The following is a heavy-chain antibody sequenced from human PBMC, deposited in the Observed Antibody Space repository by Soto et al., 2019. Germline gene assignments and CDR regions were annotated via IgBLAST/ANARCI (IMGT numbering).Heavy chain of an antibody. CDR1: GGSIRSYY. CDR2: IYYSGSSGST. Sequence: SETLSLTCTVSGGSIRSYYWSWIRQPPGKGLEWIGYIYYSGSSGSTNYNPSLKSRVAISVDTSKSQFSLKLSSVTAADTAVYYCARGPLSGRFYYWGQGTLVTVSS. D-gene: IGHD1-26*01. CDR3: ARGPLSGRFYY. V-gene: IGHV4-59*01. J-gene: IGHJ4*02.